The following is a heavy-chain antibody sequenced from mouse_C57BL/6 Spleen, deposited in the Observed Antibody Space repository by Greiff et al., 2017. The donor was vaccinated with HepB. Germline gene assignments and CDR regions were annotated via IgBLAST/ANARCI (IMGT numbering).Heavy chain of an antibody. V-gene: IGHV1-55*01. J-gene: IGHJ3*01. CDR1: GYTFTSYW. D-gene: IGHD2-3*01. CDR2: IYPGSGST. CDR3: AREDDGYYGFAY. Sequence: VKLQQPGAELVKPGASVKMSCKASGYTFTSYWITWVKQRPGQGLEWIGDIYPGSGSTNYNEKFKSKATLTVDTSSSTAYMQLSSLTSEDSAVYYCAREDDGYYGFAYWGQGTLVTVSA.